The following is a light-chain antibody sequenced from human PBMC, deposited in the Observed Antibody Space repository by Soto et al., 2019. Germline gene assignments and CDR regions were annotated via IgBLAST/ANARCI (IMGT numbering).Light chain of an antibody. CDR2: EVS. J-gene: IGLJ3*02. V-gene: IGLV2-14*01. CDR1: SSDVGGYNY. CDR3: CSYAGSGTWV. Sequence: HSVLTQPASVSGSPGQSITISCTGTSSDVGGYNYVSWYQQHPGKAPKLMIYEVSNRPSGVSNRFSGSKSGNTASLTISGLQAEDEADYYCCSYAGSGTWVFGGGTK.